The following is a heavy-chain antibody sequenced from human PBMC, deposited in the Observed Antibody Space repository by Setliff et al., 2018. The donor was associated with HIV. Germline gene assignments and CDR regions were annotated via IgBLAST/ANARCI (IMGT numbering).Heavy chain of an antibody. D-gene: IGHD3-22*01. J-gene: IGHJ6*02. Sequence: PGGSLRLSCAASGFTFSSYGMSWVRQASGKGLEWVGRIKSKSDGGTTDYAAPVKGRFTISRDDSKNTLYLQMNNLKTEDTAVYYCNTLGGAMIVVLIQNYYYYGMDVWGQGTTVTVSS. CDR1: GFTFSSYG. CDR2: IKSKSDGGTT. V-gene: IGHV3-15*01. CDR3: NTLGGAMIVVLIQNYYYYGMDV.